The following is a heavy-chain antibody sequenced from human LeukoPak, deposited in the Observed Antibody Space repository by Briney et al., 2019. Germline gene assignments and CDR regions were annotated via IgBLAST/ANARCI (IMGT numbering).Heavy chain of an antibody. V-gene: IGHV3-48*01. CDR1: GFTLSSYH. CDR2: ISSSSSTI. J-gene: IGHJ4*02. D-gene: IGHD3-22*01. CDR3: ARAQYYSDSTGYYYLHY. Sequence: PWGSLRLSCVGSGFTLSSYHMNWVRQAPGKGLEWVSYISSSSSTIYYADSVKGRFTISRDNAKNSLYLQTNSLRAEDTAVYYCARAQYYSDSTGYYYLHYWGQGTLVTVSS.